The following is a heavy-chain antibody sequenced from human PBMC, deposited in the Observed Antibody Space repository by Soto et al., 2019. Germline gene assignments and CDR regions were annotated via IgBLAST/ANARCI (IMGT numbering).Heavy chain of an antibody. CDR3: ARDAVPYCSSSSCYPY. CDR2: IKQDGSGK. D-gene: IGHD2-2*01. CDR1: GFTFSSYW. Sequence: GGSLRLSCVASGFTFSSYWMSWVRQAPGKGLEWVASIKQDGSGKYYVDSVKGRFTISRDNAKNSLYLQMNTLRAEDTAVYYCARDAVPYCSSSSCYPYWGQGTLVTVLL. V-gene: IGHV3-7*01. J-gene: IGHJ4*02.